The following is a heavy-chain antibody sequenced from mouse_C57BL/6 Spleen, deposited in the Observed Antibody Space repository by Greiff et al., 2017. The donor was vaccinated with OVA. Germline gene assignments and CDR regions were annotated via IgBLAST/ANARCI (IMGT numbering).Heavy chain of an antibody. CDR3: AREGYYSNYDY. Sequence: VQLQQSGAELVKPGASVKLSCKASGYTFTSYWMHWVKQRPGQGLEWIGMIHPNSGSTNYNEKFKSKATLTVDKSSSTAYMELRSLTSEDSAVYYCAREGYYSNYDYWGQGTTLTVSS. J-gene: IGHJ2*01. CDR2: IHPNSGST. CDR1: GYTFTSYW. D-gene: IGHD2-5*01. V-gene: IGHV1-64*01.